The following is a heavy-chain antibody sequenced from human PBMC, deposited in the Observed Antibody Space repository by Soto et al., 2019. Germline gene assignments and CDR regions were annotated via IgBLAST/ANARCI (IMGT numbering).Heavy chain of an antibody. V-gene: IGHV3-64D*08. CDR1: GFTFSSYA. D-gene: IGHD5-18*01. Sequence: GGSLRLSCSASGFTFSSYAMHWVRQAPGKGLEYVSAISSNGGSTYYADSGKGRFTISRDNSKNTLYLQMSSLRAEDTAVYYCVKDGLSSSIQLWLSGSNGGLFGYWGQGTLVTVSS. CDR2: ISSNGGST. J-gene: IGHJ4*02. CDR3: VKDGLSSSIQLWLSGSNGGLFGY.